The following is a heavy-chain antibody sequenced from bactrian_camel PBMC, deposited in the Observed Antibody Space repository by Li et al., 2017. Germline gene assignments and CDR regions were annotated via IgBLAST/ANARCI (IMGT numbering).Heavy chain of an antibody. CDR2: IASDGTT. J-gene: IGHJ4*01. Sequence: VQLVESGGGSVQTGGSLTLSCTASSYTFGGNSCMGWFREAPGKQREGVAVIASDGTTSYAESVKGRFTISQDNAKNTLYLQMNSLKPDDTAMYYCAARPYYCTTPFRYEYDYWGQGTQVTVS. D-gene: IGHD2*01. V-gene: IGHV3S53*01. CDR3: AARPYYCTTPFRYEYDY. CDR1: SYTFGGNS.